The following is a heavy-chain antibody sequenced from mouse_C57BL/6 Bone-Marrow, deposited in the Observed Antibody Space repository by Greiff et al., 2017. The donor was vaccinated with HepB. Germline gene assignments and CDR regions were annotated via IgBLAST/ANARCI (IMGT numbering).Heavy chain of an antibody. D-gene: IGHD2-14*01. V-gene: IGHV1-63*01. Sequence: QVQLQQSGAELVRPGTSVKMSCKASGYTFTNYWIGWAKQRPGHGLEWIGDIYPGGGYTNYNEKFKGKATLTANKSSSTAYMQFSSLTSEDSALYDCARGGGTPFAYWGQGTLVTVSA. J-gene: IGHJ3*01. CDR2: IYPGGGYT. CDR1: GYTFTNYW. CDR3: ARGGGTPFAY.